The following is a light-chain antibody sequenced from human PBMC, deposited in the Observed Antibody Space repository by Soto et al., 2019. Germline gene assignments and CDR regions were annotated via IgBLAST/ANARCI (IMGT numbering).Light chain of an antibody. CDR2: RAS. Sequence: EIVMTQYPATLSVSPGERATLSCRASQSIGGDLAWYQQKAGQAPRLLIYRASTRATGIPARFSGSGSGTDFTLTISSLQSEDFAVYYCQQFNNWPITFGPGTKVDI. CDR3: QQFNNWPIT. J-gene: IGKJ3*01. CDR1: QSIGGD. V-gene: IGKV3-15*01.